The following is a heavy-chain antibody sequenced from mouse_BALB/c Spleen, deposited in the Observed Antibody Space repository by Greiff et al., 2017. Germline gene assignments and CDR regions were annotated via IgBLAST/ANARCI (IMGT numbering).Heavy chain of an antibody. CDR1: GYSITSDYA. CDR2: ISYSGST. D-gene: IGHD3-3*01. CDR3: ARNGGRGGAMDY. Sequence: ESGPGLVKPSQSLSLTCTVTGYSITSDYAWNWIRQFPGNKLEWMGYISYSGSTSYNPSLKSRISITRDTSKNQFFLQLNSVTTEDTATYYCARNGGRGGAMDYWGQGTSVTVSS. V-gene: IGHV3-2*02. J-gene: IGHJ4*01.